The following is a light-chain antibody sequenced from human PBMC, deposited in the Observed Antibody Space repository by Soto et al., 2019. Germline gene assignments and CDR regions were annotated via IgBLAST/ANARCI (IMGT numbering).Light chain of an antibody. CDR3: QQYTTYAGT. CDR2: EAS. J-gene: IGKJ1*01. CDR1: QSIDKW. V-gene: IGKV1-5*03. Sequence: IQMTQSPSTLAASVGDRVTITCRASQSIDKWLAWYQQKAGKAPKILMYEASTLESGVPSRFSGSGSGTEFTLTISSLQPDDFATYYCQQYTTYAGTFGQGTKVEVK.